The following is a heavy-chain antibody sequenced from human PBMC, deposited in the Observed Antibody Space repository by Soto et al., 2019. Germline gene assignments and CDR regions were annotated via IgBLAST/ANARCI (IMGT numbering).Heavy chain of an antibody. CDR3: ARGLHFDL. J-gene: IGHJ2*01. V-gene: IGHV4-34*01. CDR2: INHSGST. D-gene: IGHD2-15*01. CDR1: GGTFSGYY. Sequence: QVQLQQWGAGLLKPSETLSLTCAVYGGTFSGYYWSWIRQPPGKGLEWIGEINHSGSTNYNPSLKSRGTISVDTSKNQFSLKLSSVTAADTAVYYCARGLHFDLWGRGTLVTVSS.